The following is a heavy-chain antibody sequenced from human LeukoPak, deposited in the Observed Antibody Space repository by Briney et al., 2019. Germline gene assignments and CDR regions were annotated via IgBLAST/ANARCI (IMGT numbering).Heavy chain of an antibody. D-gene: IGHD3-10*01. CDR1: GYIFTTYY. Sequence: GASVKVSCKASGYIFTTYYMNWVRQATGQGLEWMGIINPSSGNTSYAQKFQGRVTMTRDTSISTAYMELSRLRSDDTAVYYCARDRITMVRGVIGYNWFDPWGQGTLVTVSS. CDR3: ARDRITMVRGVIGYNWFDP. V-gene: IGHV1-46*01. CDR2: INPSSGNT. J-gene: IGHJ5*02.